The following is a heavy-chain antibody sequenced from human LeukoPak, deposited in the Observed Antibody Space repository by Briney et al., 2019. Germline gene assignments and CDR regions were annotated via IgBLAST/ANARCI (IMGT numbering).Heavy chain of an antibody. CDR2: IRYDGSNK. V-gene: IGHV3-30*02. CDR3: AKDHINGGSGSSKPSTAFDY. D-gene: IGHD3-10*01. J-gene: IGHJ4*02. CDR1: GFTFSSYG. Sequence: GVSLRLSCAASGFTFSSYGMHWVRQAPGKGLEWVAFIRYDGSNKYYADSVKGRFTISRDNSKNTQYLQMNSLRAEDTAVYYCAKDHINGGSGSSKPSTAFDYWGQGTLVTVSS.